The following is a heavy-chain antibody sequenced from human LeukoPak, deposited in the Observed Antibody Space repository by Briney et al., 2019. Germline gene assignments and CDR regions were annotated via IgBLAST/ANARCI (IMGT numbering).Heavy chain of an antibody. CDR3: ARTNTGGYRYYFDY. J-gene: IGHJ4*02. CDR2: INPNSGGT. D-gene: IGHD1-26*01. CDR1: GYTFTGYY. Sequence: ASVKVSCKASGYTFTGYYMHWVRQAPGQGLEWMGWINPNSGGTNYAQKFQGRVTMTRDTSISTAYMELSRLLSGDTAVYYCARTNTGGYRYYFDYWGQGTLVTVSS. V-gene: IGHV1-2*02.